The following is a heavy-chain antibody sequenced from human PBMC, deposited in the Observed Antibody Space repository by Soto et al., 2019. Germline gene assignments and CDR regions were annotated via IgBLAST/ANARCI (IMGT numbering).Heavy chain of an antibody. D-gene: IGHD6-13*01. CDR2: IIPILGIA. J-gene: IGHJ6*02. Sequence: QVQLVQSGAVVKKPGSSVKVSCKASGGTFSSYTISWVRQAPGQGLEWMGRIIPILGIANYAQKFQGRVTITADKSTSTAYMELSSLRSEDTAVYYCAVASSSWYYYGMDVWGQGTTVTVSS. V-gene: IGHV1-69*02. CDR3: AVASSSWYYYGMDV. CDR1: GGTFSSYT.